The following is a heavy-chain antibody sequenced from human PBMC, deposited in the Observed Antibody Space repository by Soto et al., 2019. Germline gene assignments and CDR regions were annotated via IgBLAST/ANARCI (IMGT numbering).Heavy chain of an antibody. CDR1: GASISSGDYY. Sequence: PSETLSLTCTVSGASISSGDYYWSWIRQHPGKGLEWIGYIHSSGSPFYNPSLKSRVSISVDTSKKQFSMNLKSVTAADSAVYYCARNIKAATSEVVFDYWGQGNLVTVSS. V-gene: IGHV4-31*03. J-gene: IGHJ4*02. CDR3: ARNIKAATSEVVFDY. D-gene: IGHD2-15*01. CDR2: IHSSGSP.